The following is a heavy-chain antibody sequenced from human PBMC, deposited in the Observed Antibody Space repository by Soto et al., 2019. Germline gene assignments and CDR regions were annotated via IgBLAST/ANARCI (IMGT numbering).Heavy chain of an antibody. CDR2: ISGSGGST. CDR3: AKDWSSGGFLEWLLFGY. CDR1: GFTFSSYA. Sequence: GGSLRLSCAASGFTFSSYAMSWVRQAPGKGLEWVSAISGSGGSTYYADSVKGRFTISRDNSKNTLYLQMNSLRAEDTAVYYCAKDWSSGGFLEWLLFGYWGQGTLVTVSS. J-gene: IGHJ4*02. V-gene: IGHV3-23*01. D-gene: IGHD3-3*01.